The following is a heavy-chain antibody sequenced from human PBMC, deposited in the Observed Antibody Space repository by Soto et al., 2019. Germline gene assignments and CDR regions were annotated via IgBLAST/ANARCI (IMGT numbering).Heavy chain of an antibody. CDR3: ARSSSGWYYFDY. J-gene: IGHJ4*02. V-gene: IGHV1-2*04. Sequence: GASVKVSCKASGYTSTGYHMHWVRQAPGQGLEWMGWINPNSGGTTYAQKFQGWVTMTRDPSISTAYMELSRLRSDDTAVYYCARSSSGWYYFDYWGQGTLVTVSS. CDR2: INPNSGGT. D-gene: IGHD6-19*01. CDR1: GYTSTGYH.